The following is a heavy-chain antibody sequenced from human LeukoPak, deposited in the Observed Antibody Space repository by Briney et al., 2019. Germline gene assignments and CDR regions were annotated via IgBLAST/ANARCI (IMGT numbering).Heavy chain of an antibody. V-gene: IGHV1-2*02. D-gene: IGHD1-1*01. J-gene: IGHJ6*03. CDR2: IDPNSGGT. CDR1: GYTFTGYY. CDR3: ARDKQLEWAHYYYYYMDV. Sequence: ASVKVSCKASGYTFTGYYIHWVRQAPGQGLEWMGWIDPNSGGTNYAQKFQGRVTMTRDTSISTAYMELSRLRSDDTAVYYCARDKQLEWAHYYYYYMDVWGKGTTVTISS.